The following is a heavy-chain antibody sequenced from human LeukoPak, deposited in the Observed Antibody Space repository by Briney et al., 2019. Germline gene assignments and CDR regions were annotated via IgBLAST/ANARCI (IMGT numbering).Heavy chain of an antibody. CDR2: INHSGST. V-gene: IGHV4-34*01. J-gene: IGHJ5*02. D-gene: IGHD2-2*01. CDR1: GGSFSGYC. Sequence: SETLSLTCAVYGGSFSGYCWSWIRQPPGKGLEWIGEINHSGSTNYNPSLKSRVTISVDTSKNQFSLKLSSVTAADTAVYYCARVILVPAAQGWFDPWGQGTLVTVSS. CDR3: ARVILVPAAQGWFDP.